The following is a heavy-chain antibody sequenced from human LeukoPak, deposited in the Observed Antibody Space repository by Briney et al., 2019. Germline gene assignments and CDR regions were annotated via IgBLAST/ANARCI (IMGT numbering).Heavy chain of an antibody. CDR2: IIPFLGTT. V-gene: IGHV1-69*11. J-gene: IGHJ4*02. CDR3: TIIPNVILFTHYFEY. Sequence: ASVRVSCKASGGTFSNYAISWVRQAPGQGLEWMGRIIPFLGTTNYAQKFQGRVTITSDEPTRTAYMELTYVRSDDTAVYYCTIIPNVILFTHYFEYWGQGTLVTVSS. CDR1: GGTFSNYA. D-gene: IGHD2-21*01.